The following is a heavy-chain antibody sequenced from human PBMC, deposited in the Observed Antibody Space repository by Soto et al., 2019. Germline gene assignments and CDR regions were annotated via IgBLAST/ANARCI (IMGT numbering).Heavy chain of an antibody. J-gene: IGHJ4*02. CDR3: ARDVGYNWNLIDY. Sequence: VKVSCKASGYTFTSYAIHWVRQAPGQRLEWMGWVNAGNGNTKYSQKLQGRVTITRDTSASTAYMELSSLRSEDTAVYYCARDVGYNWNLIDYWGQGTLVTVSS. CDR2: VNAGNGNT. CDR1: GYTFTSYA. D-gene: IGHD1-20*01. V-gene: IGHV1-3*01.